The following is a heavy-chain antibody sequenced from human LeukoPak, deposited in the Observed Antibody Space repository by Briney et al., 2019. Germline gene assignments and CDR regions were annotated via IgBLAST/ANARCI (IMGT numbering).Heavy chain of an antibody. CDR1: GGTFSSYA. J-gene: IGHJ4*02. V-gene: IGHV1-18*01. CDR3: ARVVYGGNDYVWGSYRYTLLDY. D-gene: IGHD3-16*02. CDR2: ISAYNGNT. Sequence: GASVKVSCKASGGTFSSYAISWVRQAPGQGLEWMGWISAYNGNTNYAQKLQGRVTMTTDTSTSTAYMELRSLRSDDTAVYYCARVVYGGNDYVWGSYRYTLLDYWGQGTLVTVSS.